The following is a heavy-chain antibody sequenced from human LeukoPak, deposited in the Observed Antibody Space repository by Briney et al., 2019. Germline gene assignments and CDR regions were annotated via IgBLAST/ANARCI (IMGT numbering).Heavy chain of an antibody. CDR2: ISYDASNK. Sequence: GGSLRLSCAASGFTFSSFDMHWVRQAPGKGLEWVALISYDASNKYYAASVKGRFTIPRDNSKNTLDLQMDSLRAEDTAVYYCARSYCSSTRCYNIDYWGQGTLVTVSS. J-gene: IGHJ4*02. CDR1: GFTFSSFD. V-gene: IGHV3-30*01. D-gene: IGHD2-2*02. CDR3: ARSYCSSTRCYNIDY.